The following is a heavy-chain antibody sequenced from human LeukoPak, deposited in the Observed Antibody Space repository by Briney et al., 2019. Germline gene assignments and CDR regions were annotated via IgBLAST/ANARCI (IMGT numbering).Heavy chain of an antibody. CDR3: ARDPGRGLLESEGFDY. Sequence: GGSLRLSCAASGFTFSSYSMNWVRQAPGKGLEWVSYISSSSIIYYADSVKGRFTISRDNAKNSLYLQMNSLRPEDTAVYYCARDPGRGLLESEGFDYWGQGTLVTVSS. J-gene: IGHJ4*02. CDR2: ISSSSII. V-gene: IGHV3-48*01. CDR1: GFTFSSYS. D-gene: IGHD2-15*01.